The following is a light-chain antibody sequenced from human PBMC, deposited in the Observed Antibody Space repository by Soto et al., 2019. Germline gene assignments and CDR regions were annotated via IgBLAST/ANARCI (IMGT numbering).Light chain of an antibody. Sequence: DIQMTQSPSSVSASVGDRVTISCRASQDVNNWLAWYQQKPGKAPQLLIYAASRLQGGVPSRFSGSGSGTDFTLTISSLQPEDFATYYCQQANSFPLTFGQGTRLEIK. CDR2: AAS. CDR1: QDVNNW. CDR3: QQANSFPLT. V-gene: IGKV1-12*01. J-gene: IGKJ5*01.